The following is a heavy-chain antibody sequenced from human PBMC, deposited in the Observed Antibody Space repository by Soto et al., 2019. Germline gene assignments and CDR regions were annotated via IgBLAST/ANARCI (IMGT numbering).Heavy chain of an antibody. CDR1: GGSLSTNP. D-gene: IGHD2-15*01. Sequence: QVQLVQSGTEVKKPGSSVKVSCKTSGGSLSTNPISWVRQAPGQGLEWMGGTGSGTGPGNHAQKFQGRLTVTADKSTGTVYMELTNLAAEDTAVYYCARRDSGGFVRFFDSWGQGTLVTFSS. CDR2: TGSGTGPG. CDR3: ARRDSGGFVRFFDS. J-gene: IGHJ4*02. V-gene: IGHV1-69*06.